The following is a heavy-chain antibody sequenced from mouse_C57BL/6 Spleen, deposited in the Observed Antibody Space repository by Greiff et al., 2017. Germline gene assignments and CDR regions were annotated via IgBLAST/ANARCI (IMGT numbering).Heavy chain of an antibody. CDR2: IYPRSGNT. Sequence: VQLQQSGAELARPGASVTLSCKASGYTFTSSGISWVKQRTGQGLEWIGEIYPRSGNTYYNEKLKGKATLTADKSSSTAYMELRSLTSEDSAVYFCARTLYDGYYRFAYWGQGTLVTVSA. V-gene: IGHV1-81*01. D-gene: IGHD2-3*01. J-gene: IGHJ3*01. CDR3: ARTLYDGYYRFAY. CDR1: GYTFTSSG.